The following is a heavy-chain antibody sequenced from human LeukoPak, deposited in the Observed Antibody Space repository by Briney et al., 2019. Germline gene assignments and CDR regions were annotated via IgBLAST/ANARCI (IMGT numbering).Heavy chain of an antibody. V-gene: IGHV4-39*07. J-gene: IGHJ4*02. CDR1: GGSISSSSYY. Sequence: PSETLSLTCTVSGGSISSSSYYWGWIRQPPGKGLEWIGSSRVTISVDTSKNQFSLKLSSVTAADTAVYYCARASSWLLLEAVFDYWGQGTLVTVSS. CDR3: ARASSWLLLEAVFDY. D-gene: IGHD3-22*01.